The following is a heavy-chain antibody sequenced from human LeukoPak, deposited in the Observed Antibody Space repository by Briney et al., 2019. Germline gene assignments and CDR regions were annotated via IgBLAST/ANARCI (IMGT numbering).Heavy chain of an antibody. CDR1: GGSFSGYY. J-gene: IGHJ4*02. CDR3: ARHMPPLRYFDWLLPYYFDY. D-gene: IGHD3-9*01. CDR2: INHSGST. Sequence: PETLSLTCAVYGGSFSGYYWSWIRQPPGKGLEWIGEINHSGSTNYNPSLKSRVTISVDTSKNQFSLKLSSVTAADTAVYYCARHMPPLRYFDWLLPYYFDYWGQGTLVTVSS. V-gene: IGHV4-34*01.